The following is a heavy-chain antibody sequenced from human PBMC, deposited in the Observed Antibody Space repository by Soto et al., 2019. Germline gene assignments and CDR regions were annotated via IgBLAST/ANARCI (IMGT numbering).Heavy chain of an antibody. V-gene: IGHV1-69*06. Sequence: QVQLVQSGAEVKKPGSSVKVSCKASGGTFSSYAISWVRQAPGQGLEWMGGIIPIFGTANYAQKFQGRVTITADKSTSTAYMELSSLRSEDTAVYYCARDQSSSLRPYYYYYGMDVWGQGTTVTVSS. CDR2: IIPIFGTA. D-gene: IGHD5-12*01. J-gene: IGHJ6*02. CDR1: GGTFSSYA. CDR3: ARDQSSSLRPYYYYYGMDV.